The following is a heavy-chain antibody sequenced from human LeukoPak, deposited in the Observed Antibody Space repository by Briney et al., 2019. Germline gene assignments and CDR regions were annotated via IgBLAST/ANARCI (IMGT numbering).Heavy chain of an antibody. CDR2: ISSSSSTI. CDR3: AKTLLSPSTMGVSGDY. Sequence: PGGSLRLSCAASGFTFSSYSMNWVRQAPGKGLEWVSYISSSSSTIYYADSVKGRFTISRDNAKNSLYLQMNSLRAEDTAVYYCAKTLLSPSTMGVSGDYWGQGTLVTVSS. CDR1: GFTFSSYS. D-gene: IGHD3-10*01. V-gene: IGHV3-48*04. J-gene: IGHJ4*02.